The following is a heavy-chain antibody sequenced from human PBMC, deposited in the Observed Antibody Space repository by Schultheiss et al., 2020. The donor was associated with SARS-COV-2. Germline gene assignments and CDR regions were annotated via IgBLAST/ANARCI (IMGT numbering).Heavy chain of an antibody. J-gene: IGHJ4*02. V-gene: IGHV3-23*01. Sequence: GGSLRLSCAASGFTFSSYAMSWVRQAPGQGLEWVSTISGSGGSTYYADSVKGRFTISRDNSKNTLYLQMNSLRAEDTAVYYCAKDVDDFWSGDYWGQGTLVTVSS. CDR1: GFTFSSYA. D-gene: IGHD3-3*01. CDR3: AKDVDDFWSGDY. CDR2: ISGSGGST.